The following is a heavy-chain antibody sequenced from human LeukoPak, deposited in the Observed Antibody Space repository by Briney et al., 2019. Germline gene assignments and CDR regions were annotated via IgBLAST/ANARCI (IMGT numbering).Heavy chain of an antibody. J-gene: IGHJ4*02. D-gene: IGHD5-18*01. Sequence: HSGGSLRLSCAASGFTFDDYAMHWVRHAPGKGLEWVSGISWNSGSIGYADSVKGRSTISRDNAKNSLYLQMNSLRAEDTALYYCAKDYTAMVRGPDYWGQGTLVTVSS. CDR3: AKDYTAMVRGPDY. CDR2: ISWNSGSI. V-gene: IGHV3-9*01. CDR1: GFTFDDYA.